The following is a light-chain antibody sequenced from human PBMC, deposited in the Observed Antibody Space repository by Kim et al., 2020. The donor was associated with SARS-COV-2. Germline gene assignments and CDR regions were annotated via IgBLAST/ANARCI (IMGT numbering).Light chain of an antibody. Sequence: SYELTQPPSVSVSPGQTAMITCSGDALPKQYAYWYQQKPGQAPVLVIYKDSERPSGIPERFSGSSSGTTVTLTISGVQAEDEADYYCQSVDSSGTYVVFG. V-gene: IGLV3-25*03. CDR2: KDS. CDR3: QSVDSSGTYVV. J-gene: IGLJ2*01. CDR1: ALPKQY.